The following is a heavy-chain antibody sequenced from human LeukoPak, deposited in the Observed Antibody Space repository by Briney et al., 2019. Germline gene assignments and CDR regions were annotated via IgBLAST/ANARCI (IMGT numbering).Heavy chain of an antibody. D-gene: IGHD3-10*01. CDR3: ASALRGLIMGFDR. CDR2: IYYSGST. Sequence: SETLSLTCTVSGGSISSYYWSWIRQPPGKGLEWIGHIYYSGSTDYNPSPKSRVTISVDTSKNQFSLNLSSVTAADTAVYYCASALRGLIMGFDRWGQGTLVTVSS. V-gene: IGHV4-59*01. J-gene: IGHJ5*02. CDR1: GGSISSYY.